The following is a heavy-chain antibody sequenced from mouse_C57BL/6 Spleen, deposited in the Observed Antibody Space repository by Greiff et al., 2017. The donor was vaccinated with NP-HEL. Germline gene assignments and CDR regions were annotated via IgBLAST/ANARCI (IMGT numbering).Heavy chain of an antibody. CDR1: GYTFTSYW. Sequence: QVQLQQSGAELVKPGASVKMSCKASGYTFTSYWITWVKQRPGQGLEWIGDIYPGSGSTNYNEKFKSKATLTVDTSSSTAYMQLSSLTSEDSAVYYCARSLYYPDYWGQATTLTVSS. J-gene: IGHJ2*01. CDR3: ARSLYYPDY. D-gene: IGHD2-1*01. CDR2: IYPGSGST. V-gene: IGHV1-55*01.